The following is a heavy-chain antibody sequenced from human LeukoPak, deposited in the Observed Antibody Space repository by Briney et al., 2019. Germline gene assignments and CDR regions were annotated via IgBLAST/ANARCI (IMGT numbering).Heavy chain of an antibody. CDR3: ARVDYGGNLFDY. D-gene: IGHD4-23*01. CDR2: INHSGST. J-gene: IGHJ4*02. CDR1: GYSMSSGYY. Sequence: SETLSLTCTVSGYSMSSGYYWGWIRQPPGKGLEWIGEINHSGSTNYNPSLKSRVTISVDTSKNQFSLKLSSVTAADTAVYYCARVDYGGNLFDYWGQGTLVTVSS. V-gene: IGHV4-38-2*02.